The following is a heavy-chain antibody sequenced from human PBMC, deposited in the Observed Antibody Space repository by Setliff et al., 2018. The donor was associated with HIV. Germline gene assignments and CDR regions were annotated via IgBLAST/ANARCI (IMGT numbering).Heavy chain of an antibody. CDR2: MSYSGST. J-gene: IGHJ6*03. D-gene: IGHD3-3*01. Sequence: SQTLSLTCNVSGASFSSGGNYWSWIRQHPGKGLEWIGYMSYSGSTFHKSSLKSRVTMSIDTSKNQFSLMLSPVTAADTAVYYCARATYTLQFLKWSPDYSLYYYYMDVWGKGTTVTVSS. CDR1: GASFSSGGNY. CDR3: ARATYTLQFLKWSPDYSLYYYYMDV. V-gene: IGHV4-31*03.